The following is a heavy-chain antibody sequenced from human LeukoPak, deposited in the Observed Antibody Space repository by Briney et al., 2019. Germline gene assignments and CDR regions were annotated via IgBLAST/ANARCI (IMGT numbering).Heavy chain of an antibody. D-gene: IGHD2-2*01. CDR2: IYDGGTT. J-gene: IGHJ4*02. CDR1: GFTFSSSA. V-gene: IGHV3-23*01. CDR3: AKNLPATVYFDY. Sequence: GGSLRLSCAASGFTFSSSAMSWVRQAPGKGLEWVSIIYDGGTTNYADSVKGRFTISRDTSKNTLFLQMNSLRAEDTAVYYCAKNLPATVYFDYWGQGALVTVSS.